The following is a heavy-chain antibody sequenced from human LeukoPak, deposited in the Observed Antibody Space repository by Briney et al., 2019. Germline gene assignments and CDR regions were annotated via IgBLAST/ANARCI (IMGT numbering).Heavy chain of an antibody. CDR2: IIPILGIA. CDR3: ARTVVVVAATPEIYYYYGMDV. D-gene: IGHD2-15*01. V-gene: IGHV1-69*04. J-gene: IGHJ6*02. Sequence: GASVKVSCKASGGTFSSYAISWVRQAPGQGLEWMGRIIPILGIANYAQKFQGRVTITADKSTSTAYMELSSLRSEDTAVNYCARTVVVVAATPEIYYYYGMDVWGQGTTVTVSS. CDR1: GGTFSSYA.